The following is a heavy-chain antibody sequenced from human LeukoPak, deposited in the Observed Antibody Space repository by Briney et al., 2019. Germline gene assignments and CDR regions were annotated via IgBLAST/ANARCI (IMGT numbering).Heavy chain of an antibody. CDR1: DGSISSYY. V-gene: IGHV4-59*08. Sequence: SETLSLTCTVSDGSISSYYWSWIRQPPGKGLEWIGYIYYSGSTNYNPSLKSRVTISVDTSKNQFSLKLSSVTAADTAVYYCARQSIAAAGADFDYWGQGTLVTVSS. CDR2: IYYSGST. D-gene: IGHD6-13*01. J-gene: IGHJ4*02. CDR3: ARQSIAAAGADFDY.